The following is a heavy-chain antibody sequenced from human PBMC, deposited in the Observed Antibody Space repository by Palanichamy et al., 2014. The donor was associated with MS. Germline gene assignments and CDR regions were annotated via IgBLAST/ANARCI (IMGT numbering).Heavy chain of an antibody. CDR3: ARESTSITMIVVWDF. V-gene: IGHV4-39*07. CDR2: IYHNGTT. CDR1: GGSVRSRTYY. D-gene: IGHD3-22*01. Sequence: QLHLQESGPGLVKPSETLSLTCTVSGGSVRSRTYYWGWLRQSPGKGLEWIGSIYHNGTTKHSPSLKSRSTLSVDTSRNEFSLRLTSLTAADTGVYFCARESTSITMIVVWDFWGQGTRVTVSA. J-gene: IGHJ4*02.